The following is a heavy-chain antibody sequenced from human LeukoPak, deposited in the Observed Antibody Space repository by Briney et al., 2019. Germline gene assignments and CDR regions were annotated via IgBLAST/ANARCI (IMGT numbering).Heavy chain of an antibody. CDR1: GFTFDDYA. J-gene: IGHJ4*02. V-gene: IGHV3-23*01. CDR2: ISGSGGST. CDR3: AKDGAHYDSTLYYFDY. D-gene: IGHD3-22*01. Sequence: GGSLRLSCAASGFTFDDYAMSWVRQAPGKGLEWVSAISGSGGSTYYADSVKGRFTISRDNSKNTLYLQMNSLRAEDTAVYYCAKDGAHYDSTLYYFDYWGQGTLVTVSS.